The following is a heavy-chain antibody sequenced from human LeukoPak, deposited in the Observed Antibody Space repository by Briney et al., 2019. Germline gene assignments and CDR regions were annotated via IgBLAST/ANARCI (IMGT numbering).Heavy chain of an antibody. Sequence: ASVKVSCKASGGTFSSYAISWVRQAPGQGREWMGGIIPIFGTANYAQKFQGGATITADESTSTAYMGLSSLRSEDTAVYYCAGGGREDTAMASFGYWGQGTLVTVSS. CDR3: AGGGREDTAMASFGY. CDR2: IIPIFGTA. D-gene: IGHD5-18*01. J-gene: IGHJ4*02. CDR1: GGTFSSYA. V-gene: IGHV1-69*13.